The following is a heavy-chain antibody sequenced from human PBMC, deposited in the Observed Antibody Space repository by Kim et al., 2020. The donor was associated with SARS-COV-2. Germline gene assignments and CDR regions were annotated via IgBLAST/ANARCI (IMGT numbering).Heavy chain of an antibody. CDR1: GGSISSSSYY. CDR3: ARVLLGDSSGYQLTPNWFDP. D-gene: IGHD3-22*01. J-gene: IGHJ5*02. V-gene: IGHV4-39*07. Sequence: SETLSLTCTVSGGSISSSSYYWGWIRQPPGKGLEWIGSIYYSGSTYYNPSLKSRVTISVDTSKNQFSLKLSSVTAADTAVYYCARVLLGDSSGYQLTPNWFDPWGQGTLVTVSS. CDR2: IYYSGST.